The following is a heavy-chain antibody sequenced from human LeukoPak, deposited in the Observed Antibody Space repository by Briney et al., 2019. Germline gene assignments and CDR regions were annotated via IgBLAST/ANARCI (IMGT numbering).Heavy chain of an antibody. CDR1: GGTFSGYW. CDR2: INEDGSEK. D-gene: IGHD2/OR15-2a*01. Sequence: GGSLRLSCAASGGTFSGYWMSWVRQAPGKGLEWVAHINEDGSEKYYADFVKGPFTISRDNAKNSLDLQMNSLRAEDTAVYYCARRGSTAYWGPGTLVTVSS. J-gene: IGHJ4*02. CDR3: ARRGSTAY. V-gene: IGHV3-7*03.